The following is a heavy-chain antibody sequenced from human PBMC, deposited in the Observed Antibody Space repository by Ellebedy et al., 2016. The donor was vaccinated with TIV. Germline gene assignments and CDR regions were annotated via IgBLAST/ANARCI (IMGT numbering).Heavy chain of an antibody. D-gene: IGHD3-9*01. CDR2: INDISSHI. Sequence: PGGSLRLSCAASGLTFSSYAMNWVRQAPGKGLEWVSSINDISSHIYYADSLRGRFTISRDNAKNSLFLQMDNLRADDTAVYYCARDPRPYLRYGHYDFWGQGTLVTVSS. CDR1: GLTFSSYA. CDR3: ARDPRPYLRYGHYDF. J-gene: IGHJ4*02. V-gene: IGHV3-21*01.